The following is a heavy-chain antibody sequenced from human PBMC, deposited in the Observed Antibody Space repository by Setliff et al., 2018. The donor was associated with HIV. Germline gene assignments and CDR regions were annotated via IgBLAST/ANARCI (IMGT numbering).Heavy chain of an antibody. Sequence: PSETLSLTCAVSGYFISSGYYWGWIRQPPGKGLEWIGSISHGGTMYYRPSLKSRLSISIDTSKKQFSLTLNSVTAADTAMYYCATYAGNGGGKGYWGQGTLVTVSS. D-gene: IGHD2-21*01. CDR2: ISHGGTM. V-gene: IGHV4-38-2*01. CDR1: GYFISSGYY. CDR3: ATYAGNGGGKGY. J-gene: IGHJ4*02.